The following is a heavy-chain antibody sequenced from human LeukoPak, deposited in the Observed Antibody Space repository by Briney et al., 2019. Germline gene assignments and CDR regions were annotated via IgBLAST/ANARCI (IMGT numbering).Heavy chain of an antibody. V-gene: IGHV4-59*01. CDR1: GGSISSYY. CDR3: ARAVRGVVTAKSESYYFDY. D-gene: IGHD2-21*02. CDR2: IYYSGST. J-gene: IGHJ4*02. Sequence: PSETLFLTCTVSGGSISSYYWSWIRQPPGKGLEWIGYIYYSGSTNYNPSLKSRVTISVDTSKNQFSLKLSSVTAADTAVYYCARAVRGVVTAKSESYYFDYWGQGTLVTVSS.